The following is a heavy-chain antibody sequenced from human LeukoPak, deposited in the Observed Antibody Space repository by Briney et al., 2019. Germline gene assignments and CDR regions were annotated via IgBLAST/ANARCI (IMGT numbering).Heavy chain of an antibody. CDR1: GYTFTSYY. D-gene: IGHD2-2*01. Sequence: ASVKVSCKASGYTFTSYYMHWVRQAPGQGLEWMGIINPSGGSTNYAQKFQGRVTMTRDMSTSTVYMELSSLRSEDTAVYYCARDEGFSSTSCLFDYWGQETRVTVSS. J-gene: IGHJ4*02. CDR2: INPSGGST. V-gene: IGHV1-46*01. CDR3: ARDEGFSSTSCLFDY.